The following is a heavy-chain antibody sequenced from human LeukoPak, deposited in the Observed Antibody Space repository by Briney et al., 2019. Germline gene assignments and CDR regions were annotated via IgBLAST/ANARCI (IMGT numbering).Heavy chain of an antibody. V-gene: IGHV1-18*01. CDR2: ISGYNGNT. J-gene: IGHJ5*02. D-gene: IGHD1-26*01. CDR3: ARADSWELFRAWFDP. CDR1: GYTFTSYG. Sequence: ASVKVSCKASGYTFTSYGINWVRQAPGQGLEWIGWISGYNGNTKYEQKFQGRVTLTTDTSTDTVYMEVRSLTSDDTAVYYCARADSWELFRAWFDPWGQGTLVTVSS.